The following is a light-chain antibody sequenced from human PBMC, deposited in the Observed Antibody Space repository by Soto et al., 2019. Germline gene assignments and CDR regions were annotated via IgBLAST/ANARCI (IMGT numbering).Light chain of an antibody. CDR1: SSDVGGYNF. J-gene: IGLJ2*01. V-gene: IGLV2-14*03. Sequence: ALTQPASVSGSPGQSITISCTGTSSDVGGYNFVSWYQQHPGKAPKLMIYDVSNRPSGVSNRFSGSKSGNTASLTISGLQAEDEADYYCTSYTSTNTQLFGGGTQLTVL. CDR2: DVS. CDR3: TSYTSTNTQL.